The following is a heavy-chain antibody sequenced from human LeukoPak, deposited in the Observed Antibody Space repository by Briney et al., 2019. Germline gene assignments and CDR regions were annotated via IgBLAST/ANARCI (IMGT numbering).Heavy chain of an antibody. Sequence: ASVKVSCKASGYTFTSYYMHWVRHAPGQGLEWMGWIIPYTGNTNHAQKFQGRLTMTADTSTSTAYMELRSLRSDDTAVYYCARMSSYDLLTGYYNDDWGQGTLVTVSS. J-gene: IGHJ4*02. V-gene: IGHV1-18*04. CDR1: GYTFTSYY. D-gene: IGHD3-9*01. CDR3: ARMSSYDLLTGYYNDD. CDR2: IIPYTGNT.